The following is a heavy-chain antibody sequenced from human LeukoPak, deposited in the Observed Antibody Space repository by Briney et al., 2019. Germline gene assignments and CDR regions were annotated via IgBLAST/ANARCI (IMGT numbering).Heavy chain of an antibody. D-gene: IGHD6-19*01. CDR1: GGSISSYY. J-gene: IGHJ4*02. Sequence: PSETLSLTCTVSGGSISSYYWSWIRQPPGKGLEWIGYIYYSGSTNYNPSLKSRVTISVDTSKNQSSLKLSSVTAADTAVYYCARDAVAGTGLDYWGQGTLVTVSS. V-gene: IGHV4-59*01. CDR3: ARDAVAGTGLDY. CDR2: IYYSGST.